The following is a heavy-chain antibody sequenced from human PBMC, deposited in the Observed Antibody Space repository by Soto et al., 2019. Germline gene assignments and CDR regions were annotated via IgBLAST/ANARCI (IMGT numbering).Heavy chain of an antibody. D-gene: IGHD5-18*01. J-gene: IGHJ6*02. CDR1: GFTFSSYG. CDR2: ISYDGSNK. CDR3: SKWRGIQLPLRYPNYYYYGIDV. Sequence: GGSLRLSCSASGFTFSSYGMHWVRQAPGKGLEWVAVISYDGSNKYYADSVKGRFTISRDNSKNTLYLQMNSLRAEDTAVYYWSKWRGIQLPLRYPNYYYYGIDVWGQGTTVTVSS. V-gene: IGHV3-30*18.